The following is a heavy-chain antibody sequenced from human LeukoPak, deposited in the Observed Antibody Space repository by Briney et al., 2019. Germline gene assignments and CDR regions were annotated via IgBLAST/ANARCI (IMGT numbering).Heavy chain of an antibody. Sequence: GGSLRLSCAASGFTVSSNYMSWVRQAPGKGLEWVSVIYSDGSTYYADSVKGRFTISRDNSKNTLYLQMNSLRAEDTAVYYCAGDTRDGYNWAGFDYWGQGTLVTVSS. CDR3: AGDTRDGYNWAGFDY. CDR2: IYSDGST. J-gene: IGHJ4*02. D-gene: IGHD5-24*01. V-gene: IGHV3-66*01. CDR1: GFTVSSNY.